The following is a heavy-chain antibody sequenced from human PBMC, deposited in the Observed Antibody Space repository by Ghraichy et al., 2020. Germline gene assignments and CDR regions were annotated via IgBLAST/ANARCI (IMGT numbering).Heavy chain of an antibody. Sequence: SQTLSLTCTVSGYSISSGYYWGWIRQPPGKGLEWIGSIYHSGSTYYNPSLKSRVTISVDTSKNQFSLKLSSVTAADTAVYYCARGPRGGYNYWDYWGQGTLVTVSS. CDR2: IYHSGST. CDR3: ARGPRGGYNYWDY. CDR1: GYSISSGYY. V-gene: IGHV4-38-2*02. D-gene: IGHD5-24*01. J-gene: IGHJ4*02.